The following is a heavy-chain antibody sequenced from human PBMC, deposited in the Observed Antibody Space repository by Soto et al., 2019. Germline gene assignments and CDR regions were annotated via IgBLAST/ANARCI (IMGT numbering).Heavy chain of an antibody. D-gene: IGHD6-13*01. J-gene: IGHJ6*02. V-gene: IGHV1-2*02. CDR3: ARDFGSRWYPNYYSYYGMDV. Sequence: ASVKVSCKASGYTFTGYYMHWVRQAPGQGLEWMGWINPNSGGTNYAQKFQGRVTMTRDTSISTAYMELSRLRSDDTAVYYCARDFGSRWYPNYYSYYGMDVWGQGTTVTVS. CDR2: INPNSGGT. CDR1: GYTFTGYY.